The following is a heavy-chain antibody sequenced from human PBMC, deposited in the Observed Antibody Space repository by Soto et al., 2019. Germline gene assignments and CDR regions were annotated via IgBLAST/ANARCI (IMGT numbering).Heavy chain of an antibody. Sequence: QVQLVQSGAEVKKPGSSVKVSCKASGGTFSSYAISWVRQAPGQGLEWMGGIIPIFGTANYAQKFQGRVTITADESTSTAYMELSSVRCEDTAVYYCARERDSSSWKGRGGFDYWGQGTLVTVSS. J-gene: IGHJ4*02. V-gene: IGHV1-69*01. CDR1: GGTFSSYA. D-gene: IGHD6-13*01. CDR2: IIPIFGTA. CDR3: ARERDSSSWKGRGGFDY.